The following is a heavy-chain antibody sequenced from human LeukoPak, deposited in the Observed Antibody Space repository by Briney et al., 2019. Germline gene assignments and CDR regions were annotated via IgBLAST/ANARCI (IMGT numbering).Heavy chain of an antibody. CDR3: TTRTQYYYGSGSHNMDV. CDR1: GFTFSGSA. V-gene: IGHV3-73*01. CDR2: IRSKANSYAT. D-gene: IGHD3-10*01. Sequence: PGGSLRLSCAASGFTFSGSAMHWVRQASGKGLEWVGRIRSKANSYATAYAASVKGRFTISRDDSKNTAYLQMNSLKTEDTAVYYCTTRTQYYYGSGSHNMDVWGKGTTVTISS. J-gene: IGHJ6*03.